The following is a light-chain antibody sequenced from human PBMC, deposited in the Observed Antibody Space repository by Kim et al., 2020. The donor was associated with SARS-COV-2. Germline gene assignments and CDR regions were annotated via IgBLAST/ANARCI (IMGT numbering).Light chain of an antibody. CDR3: QQYGSSPMYT. Sequence: SPGERANLSCRASQSVSSSYLAWYQQKPSQAPRLLSYGASSRATGIPDRFSGSGSGTDFTLTINRLEPEDFAVYYCQQYGSSPMYTFGQGTKREI. CDR2: GAS. CDR1: QSVSSSY. V-gene: IGKV3-20*01. J-gene: IGKJ2*01.